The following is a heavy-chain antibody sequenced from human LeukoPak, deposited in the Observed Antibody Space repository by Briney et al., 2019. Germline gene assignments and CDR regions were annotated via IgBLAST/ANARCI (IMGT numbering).Heavy chain of an antibody. Sequence: PSETLSLTCTVSGVSISSYYWSWIRQPPGKGLEWIGYIYYSGSTNYSPSLKSRVTISVDTSKNQFSLKLSSVTAADTAVYYCAREAYSYGLEGGAFDIWGQGTMVTVSS. CDR1: GVSISSYY. CDR2: IYYSGST. CDR3: AREAYSYGLEGGAFDI. V-gene: IGHV4-59*12. J-gene: IGHJ3*02. D-gene: IGHD5-18*01.